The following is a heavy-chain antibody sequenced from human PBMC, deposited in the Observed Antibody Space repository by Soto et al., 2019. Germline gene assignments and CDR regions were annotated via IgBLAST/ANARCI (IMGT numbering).Heavy chain of an antibody. Sequence: SETLSLTCTVSGGSISSYYWSWIRQPPGKGLEWIGYIYYSGSTNYNPSLKSRVTISVDTSKNQFSLKMSSVTAADTAVYYCARRWGTSFDFWGQGTLVTVS. CDR2: IYYSGST. J-gene: IGHJ4*02. D-gene: IGHD7-27*01. CDR1: GGSISSYY. V-gene: IGHV4-59*01. CDR3: ARRWGTSFDF.